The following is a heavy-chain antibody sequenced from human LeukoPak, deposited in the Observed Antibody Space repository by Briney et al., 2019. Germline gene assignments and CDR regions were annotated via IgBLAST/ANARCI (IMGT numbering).Heavy chain of an antibody. D-gene: IGHD6-6*01. CDR1: GFTFSSYS. CDR2: ISSGSTYM. J-gene: IGHJ3*01. V-gene: IGHV3-21*01. CDR3: GRVGGRSKAAKGDAFDV. Sequence: GGSLRLSCAASGFTFSSYSMNWVRQAPGKGLEWVSSISSGSTYMYYADSVKGRFTISRDNAKNSMYLQMNSLRVEDTAVYYCGRVGGRSKAAKGDAFDVWGQGTMVTVSS.